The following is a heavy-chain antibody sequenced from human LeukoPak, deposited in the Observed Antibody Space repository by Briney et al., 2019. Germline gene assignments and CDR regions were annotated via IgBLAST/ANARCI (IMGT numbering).Heavy chain of an antibody. V-gene: IGHV3-74*01. J-gene: IGHJ3*02. CDR3: AREWHDAFDI. CDR2: INGDGSST. Sequence: GGSLRLSCAASGFTFSSYAMHWVRRAPGKGLVWVSRINGDGSSTTYADSVRGRFTISRDDAKNTLYLEMNSLRAEDTAVYYCAREWHDAFDIWGQGTMVTVSS. D-gene: IGHD5-24*01. CDR1: GFTFSSYA.